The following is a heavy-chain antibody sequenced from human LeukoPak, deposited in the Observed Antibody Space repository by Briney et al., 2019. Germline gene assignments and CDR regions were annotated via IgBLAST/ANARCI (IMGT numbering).Heavy chain of an antibody. CDR3: ARDALISVGDSSGYSL. V-gene: IGHV3-33*01. Sequence: GGSLRLSCAASGLTFSSYGMHWVRQAPGKGLEWVAVIWYDGSNKYYADSVKGRFTISRDNSKNTLYLQMNSLRAEDTAVYYCARDALISVGDSSGYSLWGQGTLVTVSS. CDR2: IWYDGSNK. D-gene: IGHD3-22*01. CDR1: GLTFSSYG. J-gene: IGHJ4*02.